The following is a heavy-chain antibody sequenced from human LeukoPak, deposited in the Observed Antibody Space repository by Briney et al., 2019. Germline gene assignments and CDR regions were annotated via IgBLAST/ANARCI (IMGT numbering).Heavy chain of an antibody. CDR2: ISSSGSTI. CDR3: ARDNYDSSGPYYFDY. Sequence: GGSLRLSCAASGFTFSDSEMNWVRQAPGKGLEWVSYISSSGSTIYYADSVKGRFTISRDNARNSLYLQMNSLRAEDTAVYYCARDNYDSSGPYYFDYWGQGTLVTVSS. V-gene: IGHV3-48*03. J-gene: IGHJ4*02. D-gene: IGHD3-22*01. CDR1: GFTFSDSE.